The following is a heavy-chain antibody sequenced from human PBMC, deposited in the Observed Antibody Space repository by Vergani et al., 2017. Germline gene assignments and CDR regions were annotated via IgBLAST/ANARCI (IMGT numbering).Heavy chain of an antibody. Sequence: QVQLVQSGAEVKKPGASVKVSCKASGGTFSSYAISWVRQAPGQGLEWMGRIIPILGTANYAQKFQGRVTITADESTSTAYMELSSLRSEDTAVYYCATDLLLRLGELSYEPLTWGQGTLVTVSS. CDR3: ATDLLLRLGELSYEPLT. CDR1: GGTFSSYA. CDR2: IIPILGTA. J-gene: IGHJ5*02. V-gene: IGHV1-69*11. D-gene: IGHD3-16*02.